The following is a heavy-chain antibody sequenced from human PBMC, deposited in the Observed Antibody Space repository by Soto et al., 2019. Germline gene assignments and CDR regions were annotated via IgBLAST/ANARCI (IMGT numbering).Heavy chain of an antibody. CDR3: AKLSSGFYNHSDY. Sequence: PVGSLRLSCAASGFTFSGYAMSWVRQAPGKGLECVSTITGTGGTTKYADSVTGRFTISRDRSTKTVYLQMDSLRTEDTAVYYCAKLSSGFYNHSDYWGQGTLVNV. D-gene: IGHD6-19*01. J-gene: IGHJ4*02. CDR1: GFTFSGYA. CDR2: ITGTGGTT. V-gene: IGHV3-23*01.